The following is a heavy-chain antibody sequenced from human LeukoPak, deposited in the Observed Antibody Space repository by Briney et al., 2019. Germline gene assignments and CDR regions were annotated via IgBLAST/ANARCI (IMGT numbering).Heavy chain of an antibody. D-gene: IGHD3-22*01. CDR2: IGSSGSPS. CDR1: GFAFSSYN. J-gene: IGHJ6*02. CDR3: ARRPYSDTSGRLLDV. V-gene: IGHV3-48*02. Sequence: GGSLRLSCAASGFAFSSYNMNWVRQAPGKGLEWISYIGSSGSPSHYADSVGGRFTISRDNAKNSLYLQMNSLRDEDTAVYFCARRPYSDTSGRLLDVWGQGTTVTVSS.